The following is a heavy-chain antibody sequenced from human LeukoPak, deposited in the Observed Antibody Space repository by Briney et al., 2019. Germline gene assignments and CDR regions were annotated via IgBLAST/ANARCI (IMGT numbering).Heavy chain of an antibody. CDR1: GFTFSNYA. D-gene: IGHD5-24*01. CDR3: ARDGGGGYNQIDF. V-gene: IGHV3-30-3*01. J-gene: IGHJ4*02. Sequence: GGSLRLSCAASGFTFSNYAMHWVRQGLVKGLESMAVESHDGIQTYYADSVKGRFTISRDNSKSTLFLQMNSLRAEDTAVYYCARDGGGGYNQIDFWGQGTLVTVSS. CDR2: ESHDGIQT.